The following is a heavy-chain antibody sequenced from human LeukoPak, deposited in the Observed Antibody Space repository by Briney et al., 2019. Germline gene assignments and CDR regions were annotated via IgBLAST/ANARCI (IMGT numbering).Heavy chain of an antibody. Sequence: SETLSLTCTVSGGSISSSSYYWGWLRQPPGKGLEWIGSIYYSGSTYYNPSLKSRVTISVDTSKNQFSLKLSSVTAADTAVYYCARGLGRPIAAARFDPWGQGTLVTVSS. V-gene: IGHV4-39*01. CDR2: IYYSGST. CDR1: GGSISSSSYY. CDR3: ARGLGRPIAAARFDP. J-gene: IGHJ5*02. D-gene: IGHD6-13*01.